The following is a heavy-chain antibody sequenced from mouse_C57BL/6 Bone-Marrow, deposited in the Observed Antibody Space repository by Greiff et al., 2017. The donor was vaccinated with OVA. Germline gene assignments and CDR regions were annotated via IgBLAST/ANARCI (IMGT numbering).Heavy chain of an antibody. V-gene: IGHV1-69*01. Sequence: QVQLQQPGAELVMPGASVKLSCKASGYTFTSYWMHWVKQRPGQGLEWIGEIDPSDSYTNYNQKFNGKSTLTVDKSSSTAYMQLSSLTSEDSAVYYCARDYDYDERFAYWGQGTLVTVSA. CDR2: IDPSDSYT. D-gene: IGHD2-4*01. J-gene: IGHJ3*01. CDR3: ARDYDYDERFAY. CDR1: GYTFTSYW.